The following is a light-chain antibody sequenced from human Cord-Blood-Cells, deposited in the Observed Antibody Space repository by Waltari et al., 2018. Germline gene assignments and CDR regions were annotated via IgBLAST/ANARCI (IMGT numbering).Light chain of an antibody. CDR2: QDS. V-gene: IGLV3-1*01. CDR3: QAWDSSTVV. CDR1: KLGDKY. J-gene: IGLJ2*01. Sequence: VMTQPPSVSVSPGQTASITCSGDKLGDKYACWYQQKPGQSPVLVIYQDSKRPSGIPERFSGSNSGNTATLTISGTQAMDEADYYCQAWDSSTVVFGGGTKLTVL.